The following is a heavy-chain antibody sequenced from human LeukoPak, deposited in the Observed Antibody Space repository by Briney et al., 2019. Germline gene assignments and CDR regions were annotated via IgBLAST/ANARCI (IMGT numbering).Heavy chain of an antibody. V-gene: IGHV4-39*07. Sequence: SETLSLTCTVSGGSISSSSYYWGWIRQPPGKGLEWIGSIYYSGSTYYNPSLKSRVTISVDTSKNQFSLKLSSVTAADTAVYYCARETRYQPFDYWGQGTLVTVSS. D-gene: IGHD2-2*01. CDR2: IYYSGST. CDR3: ARETRYQPFDY. J-gene: IGHJ4*02. CDR1: GGSISSSSYY.